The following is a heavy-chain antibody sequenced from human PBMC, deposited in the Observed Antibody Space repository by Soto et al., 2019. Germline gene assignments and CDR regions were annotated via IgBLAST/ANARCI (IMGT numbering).Heavy chain of an antibody. CDR3: ARQGVRITIFGVVIEADAFDI. CDR1: GGSISSSSYY. V-gene: IGHV4-39*01. J-gene: IGHJ3*02. D-gene: IGHD3-3*01. Sequence: SETLSLTCTVSGGSISSSSYYWGWIRQPPGKGLEWIGSIYYSGSTYYNPSLKIRVTISVDTSKNQFSLKLSSVTAADTAVYYCARQGVRITIFGVVIEADAFDIWGQGTMVTVSS. CDR2: IYYSGST.